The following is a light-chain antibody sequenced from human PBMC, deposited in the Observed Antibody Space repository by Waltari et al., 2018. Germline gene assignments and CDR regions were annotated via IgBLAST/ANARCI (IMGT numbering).Light chain of an antibody. J-gene: IGKJ1*01. Sequence: DIQMTQSPSSLSASVGDRVTITCRASQDVSNYLAWYQQKPGKVPKLLIYAASTLQSGVPSRFSGSVSGTDFTLTITSLQPEDVATYYCQKYNSVPWTFGQGTKVEIK. CDR3: QKYNSVPWT. V-gene: IGKV1-27*01. CDR2: AAS. CDR1: QDVSNY.